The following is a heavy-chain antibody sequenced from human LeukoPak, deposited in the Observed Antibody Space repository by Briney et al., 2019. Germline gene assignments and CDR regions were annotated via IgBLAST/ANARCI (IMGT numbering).Heavy chain of an antibody. Sequence: GGSLSLSCAASGFTFSSYSMNWVRQAPGKGLEWVSSISSSSSYIYYADSVKGRFTISRDNAKNSLYLQMNSLRAEDTAVYYCARDRATTVTTEYFQHWGQGTLVTVSS. CDR1: GFTFSSYS. V-gene: IGHV3-21*01. J-gene: IGHJ1*01. CDR3: ARDRATTVTTEYFQH. D-gene: IGHD4-11*01. CDR2: ISSSSSYI.